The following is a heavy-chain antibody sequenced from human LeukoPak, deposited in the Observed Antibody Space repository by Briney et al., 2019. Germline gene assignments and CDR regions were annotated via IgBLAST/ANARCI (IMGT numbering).Heavy chain of an antibody. D-gene: IGHD6-6*01. CDR2: IYHSGST. CDR1: GGSISGYY. Sequence: SETLSLTCGVSGGSISGYYWSWIRQPPGNGLEYIGYIYHSGSTNYNPSLKSRVTLSVDKSKNQCSLRLRSVPAADTAMYFCARSTQESSTSFDYWGRGTLITVSS. J-gene: IGHJ4*02. CDR3: ARSTQESSTSFDY. V-gene: IGHV4-59*01.